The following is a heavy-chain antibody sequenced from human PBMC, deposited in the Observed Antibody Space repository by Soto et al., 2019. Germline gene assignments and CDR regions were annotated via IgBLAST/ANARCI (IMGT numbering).Heavy chain of an antibody. Sequence: SGGGLVQPGGSLRLSCAASGFTFSSYSMNWVRQAPGKGLEWVSYISSSSSTIYYADSVKGRFTISRDNAKNSLYLQMNSLRDEDTAVYYCARDTGRAYCGGDCSDAFDIWGQGTMVTVSS. V-gene: IGHV3-48*02. J-gene: IGHJ3*02. CDR1: GFTFSSYS. CDR2: ISSSSSTI. CDR3: ARDTGRAYCGGDCSDAFDI. D-gene: IGHD2-21*02.